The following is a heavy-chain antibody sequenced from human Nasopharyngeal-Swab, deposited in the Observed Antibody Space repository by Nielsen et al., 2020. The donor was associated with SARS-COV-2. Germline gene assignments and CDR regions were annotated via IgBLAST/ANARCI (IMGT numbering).Heavy chain of an antibody. V-gene: IGHV1-69*13. CDR1: GGTFSTYG. CDR3: ATATPYGRFDWFDP. Sequence: SVKVSCKASGGTFSTYGISWVRQAPGQGLEWMGGIIPMFHRANYAQKFQGRVTITADESTSTASVELSSLRSEDTAVYYCATATPYGRFDWFDPWGQGTLVTVSS. J-gene: IGHJ5*02. CDR2: IIPMFHRA. D-gene: IGHD1-26*01.